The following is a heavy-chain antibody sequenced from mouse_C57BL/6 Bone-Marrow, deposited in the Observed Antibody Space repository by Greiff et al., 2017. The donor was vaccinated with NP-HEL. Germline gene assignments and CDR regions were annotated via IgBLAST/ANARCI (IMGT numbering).Heavy chain of an antibody. CDR2: IDPSDSYT. D-gene: IGHD1-2*01. J-gene: IGHJ3*01. CDR1: GYTFTSYW. Sequence: QVQLQQPGAELVMPGASVKLSCKASGYTFTSYWMHWVKQRPGQGLEWIGEIDPSDSYTNYNQQFKGKSTLTVDKSSSTAYMQLSSLTSEDSAVYYCASLLRFPWFAYWGQGTLVTVSA. CDR3: ASLLRFPWFAY. V-gene: IGHV1-69*01.